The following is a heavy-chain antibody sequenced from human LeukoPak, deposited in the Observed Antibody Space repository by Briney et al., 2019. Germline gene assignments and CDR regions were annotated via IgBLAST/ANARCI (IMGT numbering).Heavy chain of an antibody. Sequence: ASVKVSCKASGYTFTGYYMHWVRQAPGQGLEWMGWINPNSGATNYAQQFQGRVTMTRDTSISTAYMELSRLRSDDMAVYYCASVYSSGWDFEYWGQGTLVTVSS. CDR1: GYTFTGYY. CDR2: INPNSGAT. V-gene: IGHV1-2*02. J-gene: IGHJ4*02. D-gene: IGHD6-19*01. CDR3: ASVYSSGWDFEY.